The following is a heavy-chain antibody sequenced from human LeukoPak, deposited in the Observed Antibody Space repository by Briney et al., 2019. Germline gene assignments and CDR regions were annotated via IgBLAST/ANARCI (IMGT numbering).Heavy chain of an antibody. CDR1: GVSISRYY. CDR2: IYNSRST. D-gene: IGHD3-9*01. CDR3: ARRNVLTEGEAFDV. V-gene: IGHV4-59*08. J-gene: IGHJ3*01. Sequence: PSETLSLTCTVSGVSISRYYWTWIRQPPGEGLEWIGYIYNSRSTNYNPSLNSRVTISADASKNQFSLKLNSVTAADTAVYYCARRNVLTEGEAFDVWGQGTMVTVSS.